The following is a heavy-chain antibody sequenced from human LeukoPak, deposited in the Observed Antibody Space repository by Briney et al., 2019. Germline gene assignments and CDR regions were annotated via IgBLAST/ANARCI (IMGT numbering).Heavy chain of an antibody. CDR1: GGSISTYY. D-gene: IGHD3-16*02. CDR3: ARDRDYVWGSYRYNYFDY. J-gene: IGHJ4*02. CDR2: MYYSGST. Sequence: SETLSLTCTVSGGSISTYYWSWIRQPPGKGLEWIGYMYYSGSTNYNPSLKSRVTISIDTSKNQFSLKLSSVTAADTAVYYCARDRDYVWGSYRYNYFDYWGQGTLVTVSS. V-gene: IGHV4-59*12.